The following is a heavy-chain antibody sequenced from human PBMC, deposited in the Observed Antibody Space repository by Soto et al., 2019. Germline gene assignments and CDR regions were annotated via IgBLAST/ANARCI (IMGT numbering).Heavy chain of an antibody. J-gene: IGHJ4*02. CDR3: ARGSNGVYFDY. Sequence: GXSVKVSCKASGVTLKNSALSWVRQAPGQGLEWMGGIIPVFGPALYAQKFQGRVTITADESTNTAFLDVSSLRSEDTAVYYCARGSNGVYFDYWGQGTLVTVSS. D-gene: IGHD1-26*01. CDR1: GVTLKNSA. V-gene: IGHV1-69*01. CDR2: IIPVFGPA.